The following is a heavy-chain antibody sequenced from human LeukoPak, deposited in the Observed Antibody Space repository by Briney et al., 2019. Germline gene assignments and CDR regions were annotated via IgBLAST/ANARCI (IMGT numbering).Heavy chain of an antibody. J-gene: IGHJ5*01. D-gene: IGHD1-26*01. CDR3: ATGGRWDKFDS. CDR2: IYHTGST. V-gene: IGHV4-59*11. CDR1: GASISGHY. Sequence: PSETLSLTCTVSGASISGHYWSWIRQPPGKGLEWIGYIYHTGSTDYSPSLKGRLTISQDTSKNQISLSLTSVTTAVTAMYYCATGGRWDKFDSWGQGILVSVSS.